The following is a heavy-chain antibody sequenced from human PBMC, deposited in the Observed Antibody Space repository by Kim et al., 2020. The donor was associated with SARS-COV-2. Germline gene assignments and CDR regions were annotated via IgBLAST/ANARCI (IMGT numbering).Heavy chain of an antibody. CDR1: GFTFSDHY. CDR3: ARGGSGNYAMDV. D-gene: IGHD3-10*01. J-gene: IGHJ6*02. CDR2: IRNKVNSYST. V-gene: IGHV3-72*01. Sequence: GGSLRLSCAASGFTFSDHYMDWVRQAPGKGLEWVGRIRNKVNSYSTEYAASVKGRFTISRDDSNNSLYLQMNSLKTDDTAVYYCARGGSGNYAMDVWGQGTTVTVSS.